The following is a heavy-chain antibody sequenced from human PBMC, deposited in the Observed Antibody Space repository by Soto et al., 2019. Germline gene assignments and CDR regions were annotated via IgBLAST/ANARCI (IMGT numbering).Heavy chain of an antibody. CDR1: GGSISSYY. CDR3: ARVGVYGDYKDNYYYYYMDV. J-gene: IGHJ6*03. Sequence: SETLSLTCTVSGGSISSYYWSWIRQPPGKGLEWIGYIYYSGGTNYNPSLKSRITISVETSKNQFSLKLSSVTAADTAVYYCARVGVYGDYKDNYYYYYMDVWGKGTTVTVSS. CDR2: IYYSGGT. V-gene: IGHV4-59*01. D-gene: IGHD4-17*01.